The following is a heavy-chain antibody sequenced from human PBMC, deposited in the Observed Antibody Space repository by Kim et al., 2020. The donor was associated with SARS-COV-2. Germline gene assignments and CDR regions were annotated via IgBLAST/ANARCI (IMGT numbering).Heavy chain of an antibody. CDR1: GFTFSNYW. CDR3: ARASTVTFPGAFDI. Sequence: GGSLRLSCAASGFTFSNYWMHWVRQAPGNGLVWVSRINTDGSATTYADSVKGRFTISRDNAKNTLYLQMNSLRAEDTAVYYCARASTVTFPGAFDIWGQGTVVTVSS. CDR2: INTDGSAT. D-gene: IGHD4-17*01. V-gene: IGHV3-74*01. J-gene: IGHJ3*02.